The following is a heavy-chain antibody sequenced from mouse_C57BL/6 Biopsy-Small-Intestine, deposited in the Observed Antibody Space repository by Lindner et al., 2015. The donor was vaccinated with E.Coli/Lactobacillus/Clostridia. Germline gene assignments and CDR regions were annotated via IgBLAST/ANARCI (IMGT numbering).Heavy chain of an antibody. V-gene: IGHV1-84*02. J-gene: IGHJ2*01. CDR3: AREGWEVLHYFDN. CDR1: GYSLNDNG. Sequence: SVKVSCKASGYSLNDNGISWVRQAPGQGLEWMGWISPYSENDYLQKFQGRVTMTTDTSTSSVYMELRSLTYEDTAVYYCAREGWEVLHYFDNWGQGTLVTVSS. CDR2: ISPYSEND. D-gene: IGHD1-1*02.